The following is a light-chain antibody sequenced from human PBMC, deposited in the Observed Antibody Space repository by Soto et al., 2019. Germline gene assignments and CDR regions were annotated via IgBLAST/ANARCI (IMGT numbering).Light chain of an antibody. Sequence: EIVMTQSPATLSVSPGERATLSCRASQSVSSNLAWYQQKPGQAPRLLIYGASTRATGIPARFSGSGSGTEFTLTISSLQSEDFEVSSCQQYNNWPPHTFGQGTKLAIK. CDR1: QSVSSN. CDR3: QQYNNWPPHT. J-gene: IGKJ2*01. V-gene: IGKV3-15*01. CDR2: GAS.